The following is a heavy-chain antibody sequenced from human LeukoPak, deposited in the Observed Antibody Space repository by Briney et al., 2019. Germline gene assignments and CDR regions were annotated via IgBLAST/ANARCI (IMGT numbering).Heavy chain of an antibody. CDR1: GFIFSADA. Sequence: GGSLRLSCAASGFIFSADAMSWVRQVPGKGLEWVSGISGSGERTYYGDSVKGRFSISRDNSKNTLFLQMSSLTVEGTALYYCTNGLDFWGQGTLVTVSS. J-gene: IGHJ4*02. CDR3: TNGLDF. CDR2: ISGSGERT. V-gene: IGHV3-23*01.